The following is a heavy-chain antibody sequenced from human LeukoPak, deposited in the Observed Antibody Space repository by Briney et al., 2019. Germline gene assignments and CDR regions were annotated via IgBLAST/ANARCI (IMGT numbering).Heavy chain of an antibody. Sequence: ASVKVSCKASGYTFTSYHMHWVRQAPGQGLEWMGKINLSGGSTTYAQKFQGRVTMTRDTSTSTVYMELSSLRSEDTAVYYCARGYEIAAAGTFDYWGQGTLVTVSS. CDR2: INLSGGST. CDR3: ARGYEIAAAGTFDY. CDR1: GYTFTSYH. J-gene: IGHJ4*02. V-gene: IGHV1-46*01. D-gene: IGHD6-13*01.